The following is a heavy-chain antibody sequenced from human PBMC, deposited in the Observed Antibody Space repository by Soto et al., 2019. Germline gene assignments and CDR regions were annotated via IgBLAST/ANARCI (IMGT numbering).Heavy chain of an antibody. CDR1: GSSLTSYC. V-gene: IGHV5-51*01. CDR2: IYPGDSDT. Sequence: PGELLDISFNGPGSSLTSYCIGWVRQMPLKVLACIGIIYPGDSDTRYSPSFQGQVTISADKSISTAYLQWSSLKASDTAMYYCAIPPTLGLHCSSTSCYGRSQTVFDYWGQGILVTVSS. J-gene: IGHJ4*02. CDR3: AIPPTLGLHCSSTSCYGRSQTVFDY. D-gene: IGHD2-2*01.